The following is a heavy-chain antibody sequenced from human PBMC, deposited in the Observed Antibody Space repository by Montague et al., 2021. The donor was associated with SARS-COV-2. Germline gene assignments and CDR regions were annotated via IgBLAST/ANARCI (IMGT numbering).Heavy chain of an antibody. CDR3: ASSGITLTGLDAFDI. J-gene: IGHJ3*02. CDR2: TYYRSKWGS. CDR1: GDSVSSKSVA. D-gene: IGHD3-9*01. V-gene: IGHV6-1*01. Sequence: CAISGDSVSSKSVALNWMRRSPSRGLEWLGRTYYRSKWGSDYAXXXKXXLVITPDTAKNQVSLQLNSVIPEDTAVYFCASSGITLTGLDAFDIWGQGTMVTVSS.